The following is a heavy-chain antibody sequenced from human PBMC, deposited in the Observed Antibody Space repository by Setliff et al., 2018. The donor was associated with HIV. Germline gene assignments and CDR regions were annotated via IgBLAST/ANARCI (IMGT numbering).Heavy chain of an antibody. CDR3: ARDSFSGGHSGDAFDI. Sequence: SETLSLTCTVSGGSIRRGSYYWSWIRQPAGKGLEWIGRIYTSGSTNYNPSRKSRVTISVDTSKNQFSLKLTSVTAADSAVYYCARDSFSGGHSGDAFDIWGQGTMVTVS. V-gene: IGHV4-61*02. J-gene: IGHJ3*02. D-gene: IGHD6-19*01. CDR1: GGSIRRGSYY. CDR2: IYTSGST.